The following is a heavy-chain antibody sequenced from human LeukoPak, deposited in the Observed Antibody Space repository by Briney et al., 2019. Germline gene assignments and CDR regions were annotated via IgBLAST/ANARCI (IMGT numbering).Heavy chain of an antibody. V-gene: IGHV3-23*01. CDR3: AKHQEKGFDY. CDR2: ISGSGGST. J-gene: IGHJ4*02. Sequence: GGSLRLSCAASGFTFASYAMSWVRQAPGKGLEWVSIISGSGGSTYYVDSVKGRFTISRDNSKNTLYLQMNSLRAEDTAVYYCAKHQEKGFDYWGQGTLVTVSS. CDR1: GFTFASYA.